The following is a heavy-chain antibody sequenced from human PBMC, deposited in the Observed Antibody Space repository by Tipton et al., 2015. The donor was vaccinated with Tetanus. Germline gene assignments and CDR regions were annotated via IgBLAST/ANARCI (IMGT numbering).Heavy chain of an antibody. J-gene: IGHJ4*02. D-gene: IGHD3-3*01. CDR2: ISSSGST. Sequence: TLSLTCTVSGGSVTSGDYQWNWIRQPPGKGLEWLAYISSSGSTNSDYFLKSRITISRDTSKNQYSLSLSSVTAADTAVYFCARANYDFSMKGPFDSWGQGILVVVSA. CDR1: GGSVTSGDYQ. V-gene: IGHV4-61*08. CDR3: ARANYDFSMKGPFDS.